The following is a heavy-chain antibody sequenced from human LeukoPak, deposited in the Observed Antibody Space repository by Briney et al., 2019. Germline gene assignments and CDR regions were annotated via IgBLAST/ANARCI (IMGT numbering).Heavy chain of an antibody. CDR1: GGSISSSSYY. CDR2: IYYSGST. J-gene: IGHJ3*02. D-gene: IGHD4-11*01. CDR3: ARGPLGDYHAFDI. Sequence: SETLSLTCTVSGGSISSSSYYWGWIRQPPGKGLEWIGSIYYSGSTYYNPSLKSRGTISVDTSKNQFSLKLSSVTAADTAVYYCARGPLGDYHAFDIWGQGTMVTVSS. V-gene: IGHV4-39*07.